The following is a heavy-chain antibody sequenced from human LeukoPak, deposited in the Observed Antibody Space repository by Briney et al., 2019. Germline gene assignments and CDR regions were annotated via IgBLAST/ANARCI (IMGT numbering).Heavy chain of an antibody. CDR3: AREAGYCSGGSCYKRLSYLPYFDY. D-gene: IGHD2-15*01. CDR1: GGSISSSSYY. CDR2: IYYSGST. Sequence: SETLSLTCTVSGGSISSSSYYWGWIRQPPGKGLEWIGSIYYSGSTYYNPSLKSRVTISVDTSKNQFSLKLSSVTAADTAVYYCAREAGYCSGGSCYKRLSYLPYFDYWGQGTLVTVSS. J-gene: IGHJ4*02. V-gene: IGHV4-39*07.